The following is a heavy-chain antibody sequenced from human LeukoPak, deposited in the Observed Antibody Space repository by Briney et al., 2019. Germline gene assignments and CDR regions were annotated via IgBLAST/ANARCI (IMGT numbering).Heavy chain of an antibody. V-gene: IGHV4-30-4*01. CDR3: ASNPRYCSSTSCYLNAFDI. J-gene: IGHJ3*02. CDR1: GGSISSGDYY. D-gene: IGHD2-2*01. CDR2: IYYSGST. Sequence: SQTLSLTCTVSGGSISSGDYYWSWIRQPPGKGLEWIGYIYYSGSTYYNPSLKSRVTISVDASKNQFSLKLSSVTAADTAVYYCASNPRYCSSTSCYLNAFDIWGPGTMVTVSS.